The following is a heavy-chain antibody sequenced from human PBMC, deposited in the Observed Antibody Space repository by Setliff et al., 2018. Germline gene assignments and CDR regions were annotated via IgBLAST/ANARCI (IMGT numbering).Heavy chain of an antibody. J-gene: IGHJ3*02. V-gene: IGHV1-24*01. Sequence: ASVKVSCKVSGYTLTELSRHWVRQAPGKGLEWMGGFDPEDGETIYAQKFQGRVTMTEDTSTRTAYMEVTSLRADDTAVYYCARDPPSRSDDACDMCGPGTRVTVSS. D-gene: IGHD3-10*01. CDR2: FDPEDGET. CDR3: ARDPPSRSDDACDM. CDR1: GYTLTELS.